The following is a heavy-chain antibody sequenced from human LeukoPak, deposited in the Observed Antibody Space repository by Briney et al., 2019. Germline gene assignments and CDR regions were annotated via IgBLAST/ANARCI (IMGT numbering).Heavy chain of an antibody. J-gene: IGHJ4*02. CDR2: ISSSSSYI. Sequence: GGSLRLSCAASGFTFSSYSMNWVRQAPGKGLEWVSSISSSSSYIYYADSVKGRFTISRDNAKNSLYLQMNSLRAEDTAVYYCARDPFDYDFWSGSNPFDYWGQGALVTVSS. CDR3: ARDPFDYDFWSGSNPFDY. CDR1: GFTFSSYS. V-gene: IGHV3-21*01. D-gene: IGHD3-3*01.